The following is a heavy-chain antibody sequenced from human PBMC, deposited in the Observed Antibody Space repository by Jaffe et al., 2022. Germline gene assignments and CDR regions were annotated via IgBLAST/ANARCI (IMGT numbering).Heavy chain of an antibody. D-gene: IGHD6-25*01. V-gene: IGHV4-59*01. CDR2: IYYSGST. CDR3: ARGSAGALDY. CDR1: GGSISSYY. Sequence: QVQLQESGPGLVKPSETLSLTCTVSGGSISSYYWSWIRQPPGKGLEWIGYIYYSGSTNYNPSLKSRVTISVDTSKNQFSLKLSSVTAADTAVYYCARGSAGALDYWGQGTLVTVSS. J-gene: IGHJ4*02.